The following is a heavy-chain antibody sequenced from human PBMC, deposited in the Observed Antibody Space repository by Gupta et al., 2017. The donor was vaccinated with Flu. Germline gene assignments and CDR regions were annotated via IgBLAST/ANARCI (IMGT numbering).Heavy chain of an antibody. Sequence: EEQLVESGGGLVQSGEPLRLSCAASGFRVRDYWMDWVRQAPGKVLEWVANIAADDTVKNYADSVKGRFTISRDDAKDSLYLQMNSLRDEDTGIYYCARNRGWQQFDYWGQGALVTVSS. D-gene: IGHD5-24*01. J-gene: IGHJ4*02. CDR1: GFRVRDYW. CDR3: ARNRGWQQFDY. V-gene: IGHV3-7*01. CDR2: IAADDTVK.